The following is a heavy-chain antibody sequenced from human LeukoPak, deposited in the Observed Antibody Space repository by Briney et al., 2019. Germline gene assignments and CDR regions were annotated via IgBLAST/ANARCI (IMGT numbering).Heavy chain of an antibody. V-gene: IGHV3-30*18. CDR1: GFTFSSYG. CDR3: AKDRRGYTYNFDF. Sequence: PGRSLRLSCAASGFTFSSYGMHWVRQAPGKGLGWVAVISNDGSNKYYADSVKGRLTVSRDNSKNTLYLQMNSLRAEDTAVFYCAKDRRGYTYNFDFWGQGTLVTVSS. J-gene: IGHJ4*02. D-gene: IGHD5-18*01. CDR2: ISNDGSNK.